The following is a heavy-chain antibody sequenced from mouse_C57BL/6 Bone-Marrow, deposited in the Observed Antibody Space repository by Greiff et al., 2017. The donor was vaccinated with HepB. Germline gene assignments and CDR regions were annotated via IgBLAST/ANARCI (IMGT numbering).Heavy chain of an antibody. CDR3: ARFPYYYGSSHWYFDV. J-gene: IGHJ1*03. Sequence: VQLQQPGAELVKPGASVKLSCKASGYTFTSYWMHWVKQRPGQGLEWIGMIHPNSGSTNYNEKFKSKATLTVDKSSSTAYMQLSSLTSEDSAVYYCARFPYYYGSSHWYFDVWGTGTTVTVSS. CDR2: IHPNSGST. D-gene: IGHD1-1*01. CDR1: GYTFTSYW. V-gene: IGHV1-64*01.